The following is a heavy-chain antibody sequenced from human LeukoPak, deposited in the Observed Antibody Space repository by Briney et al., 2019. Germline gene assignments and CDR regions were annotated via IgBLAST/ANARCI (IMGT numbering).Heavy chain of an antibody. CDR2: INHSGST. CDR3: ARGGGWRRHYYDSSGYSQENWFDP. CDR1: GGSFSGYY. Sequence: SETLSLTCAVYGGSFSGYYWSWIRQPPGKGLEWIGEINHSGSTNYNPSLKSRVTISVDTSKNQFSLKLSSVTVADTAVYYCARGGGWRRHYYDSSGYSQENWFDPWGQGTLVTVSS. J-gene: IGHJ5*02. D-gene: IGHD3-22*01. V-gene: IGHV4-34*01.